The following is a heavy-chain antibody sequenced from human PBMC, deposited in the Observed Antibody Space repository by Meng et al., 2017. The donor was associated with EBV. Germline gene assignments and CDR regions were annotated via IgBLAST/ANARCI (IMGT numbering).Heavy chain of an antibody. V-gene: IGHV3-23*01. J-gene: IGHJ4*02. CDR1: GFTFSSYA. CDR2: ISGSGGST. CDR3: AKVNQLLGGNDY. Sequence: EVRLFGSGGGLGQPGGSLRLSCAASGFTFSSYAMSWVRQAPGKGLEWVSAISGSGGSTYYADSVKGRFTISRDNSKNTLYLQMNSLRAEDTAVYYCAKVNQLLGGNDYWGQGTLVTVSS. D-gene: IGHD1-26*01.